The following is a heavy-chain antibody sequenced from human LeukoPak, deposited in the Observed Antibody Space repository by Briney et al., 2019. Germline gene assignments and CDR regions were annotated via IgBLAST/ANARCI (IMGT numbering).Heavy chain of an antibody. Sequence: ASVKVSCKASGYTFTSYGISWVRQAPGQGLAWMGWISAYNGNTNYAQKLQGRVTMTTDTSTSTAYMELRSLRSDDTAVYYCARRGSGSYYGVLDYWGQGTLVTVSS. V-gene: IGHV1-18*01. D-gene: IGHD3-10*01. J-gene: IGHJ4*02. CDR3: ARRGSGSYYGVLDY. CDR1: GYTFTSYG. CDR2: ISAYNGNT.